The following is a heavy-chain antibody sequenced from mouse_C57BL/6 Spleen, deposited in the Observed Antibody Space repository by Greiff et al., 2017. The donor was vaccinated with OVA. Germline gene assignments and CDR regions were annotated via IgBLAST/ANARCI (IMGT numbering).Heavy chain of an antibody. CDR1: GYTFTSYW. D-gene: IGHD2-5*01. CDR2: INPSSGYT. V-gene: IGHV1-7*01. J-gene: IGHJ4*01. CDR3: AREPLSNSYAMDY. Sequence: QVQLQQSGAELAKPGASVKLSCKASGYTFTSYWMHWVKQRPGQGLEWIGYINPSSGYTKYNQKFKDKATLTADKSSSTAYMQLSSLTYEDSAVYYCAREPLSNSYAMDYWGQGTSVTVAS.